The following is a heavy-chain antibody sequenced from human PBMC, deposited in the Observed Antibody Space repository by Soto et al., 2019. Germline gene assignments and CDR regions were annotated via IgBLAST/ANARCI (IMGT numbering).Heavy chain of an antibody. D-gene: IGHD3-3*01. CDR3: AHRVLRTVFGLVTTTAVYFDF. CDR1: GFSLTTSGVG. J-gene: IGHJ4*02. Sequence: QITLNESGPTQVKPRQTLTLTCTFSGFSLTTSGVGVSWIRQSPGKAPEWLALIYWYDDKRYSPSLKSRLTIFKDTSKNHVVLTMADLDPADTATYYCAHRVLRTVFGLVTTTAVYFDFWGQGTPVAVSS. CDR2: IYWYDDK. V-gene: IGHV2-5*01.